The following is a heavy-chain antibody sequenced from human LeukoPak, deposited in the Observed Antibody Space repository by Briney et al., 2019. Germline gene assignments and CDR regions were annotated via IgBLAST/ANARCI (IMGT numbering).Heavy chain of an antibody. CDR3: ARAVSRVVPAD. D-gene: IGHD2-2*01. V-gene: IGHV1-2*02. J-gene: IGHJ4*02. Sequence: GASVKVSCKASGYTVTGYYMHWVRQAPGQGLEWMGWINPNSGGTNYAQKFQGRVTMTRDTSISTAYMELSRLRSDDTAVYYCARAVSRVVPADWGQATLVTVSS. CDR1: GYTVTGYY. CDR2: INPNSGGT.